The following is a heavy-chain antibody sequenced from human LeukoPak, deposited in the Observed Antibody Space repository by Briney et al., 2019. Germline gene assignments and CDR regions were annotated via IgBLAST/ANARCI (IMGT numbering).Heavy chain of an antibody. Sequence: GGSLRLSCAASGFTFSSYWMHWVRHAPGKGLVWVSRINSDDGSTNYADSVKGRFTISRDNAKNTLYVQMNSLRAEDTAVYYCARAVAGTRNAFDIWGQGTMVTVSS. CDR2: INSDDGST. CDR1: GFTFSSYW. D-gene: IGHD6-19*01. V-gene: IGHV3-74*01. CDR3: ARAVAGTRNAFDI. J-gene: IGHJ3*02.